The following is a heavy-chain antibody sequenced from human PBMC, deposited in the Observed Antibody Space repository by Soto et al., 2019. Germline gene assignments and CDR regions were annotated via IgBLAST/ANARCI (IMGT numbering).Heavy chain of an antibody. CDR1: GGSISSYY. CDR3: ARVTMVRGVIISTFDI. V-gene: IGHV4-59*01. CDR2: IYYSGST. Sequence: PSETLSLTCTVSGGSISSYYWSWIRQPPGKGLEWIGYIYYSGSTNYNPSLKSRVTISVDTSKNQFSLKLSSVTAADTALYYCARVTMVRGVIISTFDIWGQGTMVTVS. D-gene: IGHD3-10*01. J-gene: IGHJ3*02.